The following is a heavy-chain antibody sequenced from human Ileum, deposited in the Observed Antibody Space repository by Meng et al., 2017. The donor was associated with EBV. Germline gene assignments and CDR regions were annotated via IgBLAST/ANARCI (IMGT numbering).Heavy chain of an antibody. CDR2: IRDSGSAL. CDR1: GFSFSYHY. J-gene: IGHJ5*02. V-gene: IGHV3-11*01. D-gene: IGHD6-13*01. Sequence: VLWVEAGGGWVTPGGSLGPSGAASGFSFSYHYSGWFRQAPGKGLEWIAFIRDSGSALFYADSVKGRFTISRDNGKKSLYLEMDSLRVEDSAVYYCARDRIATSGTLGSFDLWGQGTLVTVSS. CDR3: ARDRIATSGTLGSFDL.